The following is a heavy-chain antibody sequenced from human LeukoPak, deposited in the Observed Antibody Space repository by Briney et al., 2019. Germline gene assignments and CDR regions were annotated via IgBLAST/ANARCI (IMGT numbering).Heavy chain of an antibody. D-gene: IGHD4-17*01. CDR2: IYHSGST. V-gene: IGHV4-38-2*02. J-gene: IGHJ4*02. Sequence: PSETLSLTCIVSGYSISSGYYWGWIRQPPGKGLEWIGSIYHSGSTYYNPSLKSRVTISVDTSKNQFSLKLSSVTAADTAVYYCARVTTVTTRWIDYWGQGTLVTVSS. CDR1: GYSISSGYY. CDR3: ARVTTVTTRWIDY.